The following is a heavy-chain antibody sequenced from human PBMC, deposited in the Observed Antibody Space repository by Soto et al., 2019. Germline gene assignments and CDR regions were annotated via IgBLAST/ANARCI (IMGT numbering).Heavy chain of an antibody. D-gene: IGHD6-13*01. V-gene: IGHV5-51*01. CDR1: GYSFTTYW. Sequence: GESLKISCKASGYSFTTYWIGWVRQMPGKGLEWMGIIYPGDSDTRYSPSFQGQVTISADKSISTAYLQWSSLKASDTAMYYCARTSAAGKYYYGMDVWGHGTLVTVSS. CDR2: IYPGDSDT. CDR3: ARTSAAGKYYYGMDV. J-gene: IGHJ6*02.